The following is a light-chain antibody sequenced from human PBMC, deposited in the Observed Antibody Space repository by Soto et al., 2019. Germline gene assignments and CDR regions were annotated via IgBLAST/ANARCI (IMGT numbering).Light chain of an antibody. CDR3: QQANSFPLT. CDR2: VAS. Sequence: DIQMTQSPSSVSASVGDRVTITCRASQVISSWLAWYQQKPGKAPKLLIYVASTLQSGVPSRFSGSGSGTDFSLSSSSLQPEDSATYFCQQANSFPLTFGGGTKVEIK. CDR1: QVISSW. J-gene: IGKJ4*01. V-gene: IGKV1-12*01.